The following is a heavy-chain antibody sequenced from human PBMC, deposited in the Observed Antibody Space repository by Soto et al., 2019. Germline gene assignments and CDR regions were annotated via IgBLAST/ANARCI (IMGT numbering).Heavy chain of an antibody. Sequence: GESLEISCEGSGYSFTSYWIGWVRQMPGKGLGWMGIIYPGDSDTRYSPSFQGQVTISADKSISTAYLQWSSLKASDTAMYYCARHVSLCSSTSCPSYGMDVWGQGTTVTVSS. CDR1: GYSFTSYW. V-gene: IGHV5-51*01. J-gene: IGHJ6*02. CDR3: ARHVSLCSSTSCPSYGMDV. CDR2: IYPGDSDT. D-gene: IGHD2-2*01.